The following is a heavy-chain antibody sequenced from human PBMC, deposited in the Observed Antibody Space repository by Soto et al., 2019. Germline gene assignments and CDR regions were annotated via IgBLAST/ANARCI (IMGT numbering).Heavy chain of an antibody. J-gene: IGHJ1*01. CDR1: GFTFTSSA. Sequence: QMQLVQSGPEVKKPGTSVEVSCKASGFTFTSSAVQWVRQARGQRLEWVGWIVVGSGNTNYAQKFQERVTITRDTSTSTAYMELSSLRSEDTAVYYCAADPYDSSGYYYAFQNWGQGTLVTVSS. V-gene: IGHV1-58*01. CDR3: AADPYDSSGYYYAFQN. CDR2: IVVGSGNT. D-gene: IGHD3-22*01.